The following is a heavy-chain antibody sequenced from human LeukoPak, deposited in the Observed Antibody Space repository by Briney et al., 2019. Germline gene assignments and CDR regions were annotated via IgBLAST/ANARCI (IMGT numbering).Heavy chain of an antibody. V-gene: IGHV4-59*01. D-gene: IGHD2-8*01. CDR3: TRVVNGGHFDY. J-gene: IGHJ4*02. Sequence: SETPSLTCSVSGASINNYYWTWIRQPPGKGLEWIGYVYHTGASGYHPSLRSRVALSLDTSKNQVSLNLRSVTAADTAVYFCTRVVNGGHFDYWGQGTLVTVSS. CDR1: GASINNYY. CDR2: VYHTGAS.